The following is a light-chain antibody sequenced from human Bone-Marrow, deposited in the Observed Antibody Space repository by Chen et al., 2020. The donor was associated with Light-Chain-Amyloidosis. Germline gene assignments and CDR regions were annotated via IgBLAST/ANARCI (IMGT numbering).Light chain of an antibody. Sequence: NFMLTQPHSVSESPGKTVIISCTRSSGSIATNYVQWYQQRPGSSPITVLYGDDHRPSGVPDRFSGAIDRSSKSSSHTSSGLKAEGEADFYCQSYEGSSQGVFGGGTKLTVL. V-gene: IGLV6-57*01. CDR2: GDD. CDR3: QSYEGSSQGV. J-gene: IGLJ3*02. CDR1: SGSIATNY.